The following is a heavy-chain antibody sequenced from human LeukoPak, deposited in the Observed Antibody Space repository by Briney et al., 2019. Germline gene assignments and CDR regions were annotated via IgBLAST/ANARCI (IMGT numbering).Heavy chain of an antibody. CDR1: GGSISSTTAY. D-gene: IGHD1/OR15-1a*01. V-gene: IGHV4-39*01. J-gene: IGHJ5*01. Sequence: PSESLSLTCTVSGGSISSTTAYWGWIRQPPGKGLEWIGNIYYSGSACYNPSLNSRVTLSVDTSKNQLSPNVTSMTAANTAMYYCARRAETKGWFDPWGQGTLVTVSS. CDR2: IYYSGSA. CDR3: ARRAETKGWFDP.